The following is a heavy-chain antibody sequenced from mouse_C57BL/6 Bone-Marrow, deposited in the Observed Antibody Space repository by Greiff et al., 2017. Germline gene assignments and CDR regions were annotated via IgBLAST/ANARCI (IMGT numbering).Heavy chain of an antibody. CDR3: ARRWGPFGY. V-gene: IGHV14-2*01. J-gene: IGHJ2*01. CDR2: IDPEDGET. Sequence: VQLQQSGAELVKPGASVKLSCTASGFNITDYYMHWVKQRTEQGLEWIGRIDPEDGETKYAPKFQGKATITADTSSNTAYLRLSSLTSEDTAVYYCARRWGPFGYWGKGTTLTVSS. CDR1: GFNITDYY. D-gene: IGHD1-1*02.